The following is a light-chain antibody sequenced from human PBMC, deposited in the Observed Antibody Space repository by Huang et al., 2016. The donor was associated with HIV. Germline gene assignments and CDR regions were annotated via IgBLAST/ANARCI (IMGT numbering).Light chain of an antibody. Sequence: IQLTQSPPSVSASVGDSVTFTCRASQDITTFLAGYQQKPGKAPQILISGASTLQNEDPSRFRGSGSGTDFTLTISSLQPEDIATYYCQQLTTYPITFGPGTRLEIK. V-gene: IGKV1-9*01. CDR2: GAS. J-gene: IGKJ5*01. CDR3: QQLTTYPIT. CDR1: QDITTF.